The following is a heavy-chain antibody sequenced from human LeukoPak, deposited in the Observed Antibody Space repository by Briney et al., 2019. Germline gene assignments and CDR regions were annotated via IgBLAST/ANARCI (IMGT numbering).Heavy chain of an antibody. D-gene: IGHD1-1*01. J-gene: IGHJ4*02. V-gene: IGHV3-7*03. CDR2: IKQDGSEK. CDR3: ARVSRWALSHNPHY. CDR1: GFTFSTYW. Sequence: GGSLRLSCAASGFTFSTYWMSWVRQAPGKGLEWVANIKQDGSEKYYVDSVKGRFTISRDNAKNSLYLQMNSLRAEDTAVYYCARVSRWALSHNPHYWGQGTLVTVSS.